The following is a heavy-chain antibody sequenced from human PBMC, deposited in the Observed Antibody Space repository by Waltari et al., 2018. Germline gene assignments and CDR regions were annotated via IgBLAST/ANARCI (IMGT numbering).Heavy chain of an antibody. V-gene: IGHV3-49*04. CDR2: VRSKNDGGTA. CDR3: ARLAYFDIWSEADVFDI. D-gene: IGHD3-3*01. J-gene: IGHJ3*02. CDR1: GFTLGEYA. Sequence: EVQLVESGGGLVQPGRSLRLSCTASGFTLGEYAMGWVRQVPGTGMQWVGFVRSKNDGGTAVYATSVKGRITISRDDSKNIAYLQMDSLKIDDTAVYYCARLAYFDIWSEADVFDIWGQGTMVTVSS.